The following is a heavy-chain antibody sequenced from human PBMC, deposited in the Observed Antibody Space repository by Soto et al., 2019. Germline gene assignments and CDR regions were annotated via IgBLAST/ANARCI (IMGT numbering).Heavy chain of an antibody. J-gene: IGHJ2*01. D-gene: IGHD4-17*01. CDR3: AREDYGDYTIHWYFDL. Sequence: QVQLVESGGGVVQPGRSLRLSCEASGFTFSSYGMHWVRQAPGKGLEWLAVIWYDGSNKYYADSVKGRFTISRDNSKNTLYLQMNSLRAEDTAVYYCAREDYGDYTIHWYFDLWGRGTLVTVSS. CDR1: GFTFSSYG. V-gene: IGHV3-33*01. CDR2: IWYDGSNK.